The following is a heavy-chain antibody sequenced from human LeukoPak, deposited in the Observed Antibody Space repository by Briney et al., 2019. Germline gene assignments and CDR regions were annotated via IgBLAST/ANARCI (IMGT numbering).Heavy chain of an antibody. J-gene: IGHJ4*02. CDR1: GFIFTNYF. V-gene: IGHV3-7*01. CDR2: IKHDGSEK. D-gene: IGHD3-3*01. CDR3: ATDRGWRTSGYYLYYFEY. Sequence: GGSLRLSCAATGFIFTNYFMSWVRQAPGKGLEWVASIKHDGSEKYYVDSVRGRFTISRDNTMNPLYLQMSSLRAEDTAVYYCATDRGWRTSGYYLYYFEYWGQGTLVTYSS.